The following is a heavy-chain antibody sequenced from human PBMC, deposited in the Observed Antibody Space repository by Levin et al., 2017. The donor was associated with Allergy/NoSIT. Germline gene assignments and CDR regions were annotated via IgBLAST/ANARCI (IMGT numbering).Heavy chain of an antibody. Sequence: SCAVYGESFGAYYWSWVRQPPGKGLEWIGDINHSGSTNYNPSLESRVTISVDTSRNQFSLRLGSVTAADTAVYYCARGLSTRRLGRKYGDQCYFDYWGQGTLITVSS. CDR1: GESFGAYY. CDR3: ARGLSTRRLGRKYGDQCYFDY. D-gene: IGHD4-17*01. V-gene: IGHV4-34*01. J-gene: IGHJ4*02. CDR2: INHSGST.